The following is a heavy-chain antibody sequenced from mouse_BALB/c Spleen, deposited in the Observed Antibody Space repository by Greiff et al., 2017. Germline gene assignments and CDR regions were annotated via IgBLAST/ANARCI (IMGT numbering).Heavy chain of an antibody. CDR3: ARRGYGSEDWYFDV. J-gene: IGHJ1*01. CDR2: ISSGGSYT. D-gene: IGHD1-1*01. CDR1: GFTFSSSA. V-gene: IGHV5-9-3*01. Sequence: EVKLVESGGGLVKPGGSLKLSCAASGFTFSSSAMSWVRQTPEKWLEWVATISSGGSYTYYPDSVQGRFTISRDNAKNTLYLQMSSLRSEDTAMYYCARRGYGSEDWYFDVWGAGTTVTVSS.